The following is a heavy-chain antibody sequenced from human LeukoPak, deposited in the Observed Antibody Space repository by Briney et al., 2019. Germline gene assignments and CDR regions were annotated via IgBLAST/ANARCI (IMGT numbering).Heavy chain of an antibody. CDR3: ARGKITMVRGVKYYYYGMDV. V-gene: IGHV3-21*01. D-gene: IGHD3-10*01. CDR2: ISSSSSYI. CDR1: GFTFSSYS. J-gene: IGHJ6*02. Sequence: GGSLRLSCAASGFTFSSYSMNWVRQAPGKGLEWVSSISSSSSYIYYADSVKGRFTISRDNAKNSLYLQMNSLRAEDTAVYYCARGKITMVRGVKYYYYGMDVWGQGTTVTVSS.